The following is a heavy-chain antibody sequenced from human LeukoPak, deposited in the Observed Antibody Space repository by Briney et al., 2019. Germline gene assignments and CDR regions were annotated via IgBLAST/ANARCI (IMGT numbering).Heavy chain of an antibody. V-gene: IGHV1-2*02. CDR3: ARDAIVRDYSNSDY. CDR1: GYTFTGCY. CDR2: INPNSGGT. D-gene: IGHD4-11*01. J-gene: IGHJ4*02. Sequence: ASVKVSCKASGYTFTGCYMHWVRQAPGQGLEWMGWINPNSGGTNYAQKFQGRVTMTRDTSISTAYMELSRLRSDDTAVYYCARDAIVRDYSNSDYWGQGTLVTVSS.